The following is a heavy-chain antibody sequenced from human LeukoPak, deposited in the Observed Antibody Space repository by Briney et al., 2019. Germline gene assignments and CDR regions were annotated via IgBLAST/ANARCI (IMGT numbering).Heavy chain of an antibody. J-gene: IGHJ6*02. Sequence: PGGSLRLSCAASGFTFSSYTMNWVRQAPGKGLEWFSIISSSSSYIYYSDSVKGRFTISRDNAKKSLYLQMNSLRDEDTAVYYCARDMVRGPGSYYAMDVWGQGTTVTV. CDR2: ISSSSSYI. D-gene: IGHD3-10*01. CDR1: GFTFSSYT. CDR3: ARDMVRGPGSYYAMDV. V-gene: IGHV3-21*01.